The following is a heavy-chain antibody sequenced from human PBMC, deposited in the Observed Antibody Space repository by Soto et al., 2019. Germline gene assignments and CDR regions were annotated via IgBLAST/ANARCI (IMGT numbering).Heavy chain of an antibody. CDR1: GFMFENYS. Sequence: PGGSLRLSCAASGFMFENYSMTWVRHAPGKGLEWVATVRGNSYGAYYADSVRGRFIISRDNSKNTMSLQLNSLRDDDTAIYYCAKGRSENGVDWLDPWGPATVVTVS. D-gene: IGHD3-10*01. CDR3: AKGRSENGVDWLDP. V-gene: IGHV3-23*01. CDR2: VRGNSYGA. J-gene: IGHJ5*02.